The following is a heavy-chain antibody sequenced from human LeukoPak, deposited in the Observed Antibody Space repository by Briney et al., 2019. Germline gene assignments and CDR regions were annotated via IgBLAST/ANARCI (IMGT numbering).Heavy chain of an antibody. CDR2: INTDGSST. CDR3: ASDNIRVPRFREYSSSLRTDD. D-gene: IGHD6-6*01. Sequence: GGSLRLSCAASGFTFSSYWMHWVRQAPGKGLVWVSLINTDGSSTSYADSVKGRFTISRDNAKNTLYLQMNSLRAEDTAVYYCASDNIRVPRFREYSSSLRTDDWGQGTLVTVSS. CDR1: GFTFSSYW. V-gene: IGHV3-74*01. J-gene: IGHJ4*02.